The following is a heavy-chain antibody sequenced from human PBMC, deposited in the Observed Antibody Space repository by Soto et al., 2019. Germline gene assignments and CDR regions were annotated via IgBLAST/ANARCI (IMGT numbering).Heavy chain of an antibody. CDR2: INPSGGST. J-gene: IGHJ6*02. Sequence: ASVKVSCKASGYTFMSYYMDWVRQAPGQGLEWMGIINPSGGSTNYAQRFQGRITITRDTSTSTVYMELSSLRSEDTAVYYCAREKWRTLYNMAVWGQGTMVPVSS. CDR3: AREKWRTLYNMAV. CDR1: GYTFMSYY. D-gene: IGHD5-12*01. V-gene: IGHV1-46*01.